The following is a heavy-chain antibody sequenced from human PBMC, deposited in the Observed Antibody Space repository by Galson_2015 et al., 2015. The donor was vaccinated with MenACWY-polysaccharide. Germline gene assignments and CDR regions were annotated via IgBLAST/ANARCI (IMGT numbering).Heavy chain of an antibody. Sequence: CAISGDSVSSISAACDWIRQSPSRGLEWLGRTYYRSKWDHDYPVSEKRRITISPDTSRNQFSLQLNSVTPDDTAMYYCARTCPPYSRTWYECFDYWDQGTLVTVSS. CDR2: TYYRSKWDH. D-gene: IGHD6-13*01. CDR3: ARTCPPYSRTWYECFDY. J-gene: IGHJ4*02. V-gene: IGHV6-1*01. CDR1: GDSVSSISAA.